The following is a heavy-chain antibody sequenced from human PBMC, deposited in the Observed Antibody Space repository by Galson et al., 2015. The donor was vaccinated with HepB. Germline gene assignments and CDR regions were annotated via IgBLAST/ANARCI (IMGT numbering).Heavy chain of an antibody. Sequence: ETLSLTCTVSGGSISSSSYYWGWIRQPPGKGLEWIGSIYYSGSTYYNPSLKSRVTISVDTSKNQFSLKLSSVTAADTAVYYCARHEGYYEEAPFDYWGQGTLVTVSS. J-gene: IGHJ4*02. V-gene: IGHV4-39*01. CDR2: IYYSGST. CDR3: ARHEGYYEEAPFDY. CDR1: GGSISSSSYY. D-gene: IGHD3-22*01.